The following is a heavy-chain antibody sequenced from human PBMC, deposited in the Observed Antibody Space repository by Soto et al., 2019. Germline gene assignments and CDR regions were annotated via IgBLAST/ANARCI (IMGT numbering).Heavy chain of an antibody. CDR2: IYYSGST. CDR3: ARVPEAPGVIIGYWFDP. Sequence: SETLSLTCTVSGGSISSGGYYWSWIRQHPGKGLEWIGYIYYSGSTYYNPSLKGRVTISVDTSKNQFSLKLSSVTAADTAVYYCARVPEAPGVIIGYWFDPWGQGTLVTVSS. D-gene: IGHD3-3*01. CDR1: GGSISSGGYY. J-gene: IGHJ5*02. V-gene: IGHV4-31*03.